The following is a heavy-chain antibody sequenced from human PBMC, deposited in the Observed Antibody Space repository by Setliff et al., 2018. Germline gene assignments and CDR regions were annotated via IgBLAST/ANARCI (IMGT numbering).Heavy chain of an antibody. CDR2: IYYSGST. J-gene: IGHJ6*02. D-gene: IGHD6-6*01. Sequence: PSETLSLTCTVSGGSISSSSYYWGWIRQPPGKGLEWIGSIYYSGSTYYNPSLKSRVTISVDTSKNQFSLKLSSVTAADTAVYYCARDGSSSTPYYYGMDVWGQGTTVTVSS. CDR3: ARDGSSSTPYYYGMDV. CDR1: GGSISSSSYY. V-gene: IGHV4-39*07.